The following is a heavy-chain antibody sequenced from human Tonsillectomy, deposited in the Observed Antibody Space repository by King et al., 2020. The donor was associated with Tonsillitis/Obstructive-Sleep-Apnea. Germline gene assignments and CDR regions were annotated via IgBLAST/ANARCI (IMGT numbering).Heavy chain of an antibody. D-gene: IGHD3-22*01. V-gene: IGHV3-30*04. CDR3: ASLYLDKSRYYYRVPLDWCFDL. J-gene: IGHJ2*01. Sequence: VQLVESGGGVVQPGRSLRLSCAASGFTFSSYAMHWVRQAPGKGLEWVAVITYDGSNIYYADSVKGRFTISRDNSKNTLYLQMNSLRAEDTAVYYCASLYLDKSRYYYRVPLDWCFDLWGRGTLVTVSA. CDR2: ITYDGSNI. CDR1: GFTFSSYA.